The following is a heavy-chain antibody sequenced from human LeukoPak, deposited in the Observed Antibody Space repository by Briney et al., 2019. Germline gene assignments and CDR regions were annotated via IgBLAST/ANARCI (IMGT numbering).Heavy chain of an antibody. CDR1: GGTFSSYA. Sequence: ASVKVSCKASGGTFSSYAISWVRQAPGQGLEWMGGIIPIFGTANYAQKFQGRVTITADESTSTAYMELSSLRSEDTAVYYCASPPAQLLSPFDYWGQGTLVTVSS. D-gene: IGHD2-2*01. CDR3: ASPPAQLLSPFDY. CDR2: IIPIFGTA. V-gene: IGHV1-69*13. J-gene: IGHJ4*02.